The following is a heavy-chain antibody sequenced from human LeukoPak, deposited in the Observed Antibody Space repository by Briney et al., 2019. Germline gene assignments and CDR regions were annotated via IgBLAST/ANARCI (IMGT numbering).Heavy chain of an antibody. D-gene: IGHD3-9*01. CDR1: GYSFTSYW. J-gene: IGHJ4*02. V-gene: IGHV5-51*01. CDR2: IYPGDSDT. CDR3: ARHEVDYDILTGYSDY. Sequence: GESLKISCKGSGYSFTSYWIGWVRQMPGKGLEWMGIIYPGDSDTRYSPSFQGQVTISAGKSISTAYLQWSSLKASDTAMYYCARHEVDYDILTGYSDYWGQGTLVTVSS.